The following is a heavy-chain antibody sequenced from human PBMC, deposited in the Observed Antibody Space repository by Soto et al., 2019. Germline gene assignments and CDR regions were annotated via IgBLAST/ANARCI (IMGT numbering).Heavy chain of an antibody. Sequence: QVQLVESGGGVVQPGRSLRLSCAASGFTFSSYGMHWVRQAPGKGLEWVAVISHDGSKEYYADSVKGRFTISRDNSKNTLYLQMNSLRPEDTAVYYCASDGILSVSPSFDYWGQGTLVTVSS. CDR3: ASDGILSVSPSFDY. CDR2: ISHDGSKE. CDR1: GFTFSSYG. J-gene: IGHJ4*02. V-gene: IGHV3-30*03. D-gene: IGHD1-20*01.